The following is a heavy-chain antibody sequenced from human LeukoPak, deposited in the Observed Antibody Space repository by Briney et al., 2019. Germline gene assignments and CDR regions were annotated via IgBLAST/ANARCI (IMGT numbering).Heavy chain of an antibody. J-gene: IGHJ4*02. CDR1: GYNFRSYG. CDR3: ARDPGYYDSSGYYYY. V-gene: IGHV1-18*01. D-gene: IGHD3-22*01. Sequence: GASVKVSCKASGYNFRSYGISWVRQAPGQGLEWTGWISAYNGNTNYAQKLQGRVTMTTDTSTSTTYMELRSLRSDDTAVYYCARDPGYYDSSGYYYYWGQGTLVTVSS. CDR2: ISAYNGNT.